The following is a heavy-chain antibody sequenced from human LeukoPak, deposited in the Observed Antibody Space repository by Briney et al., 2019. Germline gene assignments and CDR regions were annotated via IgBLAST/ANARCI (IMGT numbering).Heavy chain of an antibody. V-gene: IGHV3-48*03. CDR1: GFTFSSYE. J-gene: IGHJ4*02. CDR3: ARVSLCSGGSCYYFLDY. Sequence: PGGSLRLSXAASGFTFSSYEMNWVRQAPGKGLEWVSYISSGGSTISYADSVKGRFTISRDNAKNSLYLQMNSLRAEDTAVYYCARVSLCSGGSCYYFLDYWGQGTLVTVSS. CDR2: ISSGGSTI. D-gene: IGHD2-15*01.